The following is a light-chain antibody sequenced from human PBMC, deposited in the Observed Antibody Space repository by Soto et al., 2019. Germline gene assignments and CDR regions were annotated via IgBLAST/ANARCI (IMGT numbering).Light chain of an antibody. CDR2: DDS. V-gene: IGLV3-21*04. CDR1: NIGSKS. Sequence: SYELTQPPSVSVAPGKTARIPCGGNNIGSKSVHWYQQKPGQAPVLVIYDDSDRPSGIPERFSGSNSGNTATLTISRVEAVDEADYYCQVWDSSGDNVVFGGGTKLTVL. CDR3: QVWDSSGDNVV. J-gene: IGLJ2*01.